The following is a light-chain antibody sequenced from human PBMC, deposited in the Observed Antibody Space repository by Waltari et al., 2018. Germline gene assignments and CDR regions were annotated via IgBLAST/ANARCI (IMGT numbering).Light chain of an antibody. J-gene: IGKJ1*01. CDR3: LQYNSHPWT. Sequence: DIQMTQSPSSLSASAGATVTITCRASQGFSTYLNWYQQKPGKPPKRLIYETSNLESGVPSRFSGSGSGTDFTLTISSLQPEDFATYYCLQYNSHPWTFGQGTKLEIK. V-gene: IGKV1-17*01. CDR2: ETS. CDR1: QGFSTY.